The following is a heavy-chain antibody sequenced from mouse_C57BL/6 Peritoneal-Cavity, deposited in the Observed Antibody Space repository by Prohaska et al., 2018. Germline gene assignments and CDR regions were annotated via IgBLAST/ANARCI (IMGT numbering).Heavy chain of an antibody. CDR1: GYTFTDYY. D-gene: IGHD1-1*01. V-gene: IGHV1-19*01. CDR2: INPYNGGT. Sequence: EVQTQQPGSVLAKPGASVKMSCKASGYTFTDYYNNWIKQSHGKSLEWIGVINPYNGGTSYNHKFKGKATFTVDKSTSTAYMELNSLTAEGCAVYYCGSYYGSSNFDYWGQGTTLTVSS. J-gene: IGHJ2*01. CDR3: GSYYGSSNFDY.